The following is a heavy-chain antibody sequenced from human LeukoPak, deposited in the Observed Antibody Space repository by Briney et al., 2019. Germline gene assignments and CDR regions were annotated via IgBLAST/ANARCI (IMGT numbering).Heavy chain of an antibody. CDR2: ISSSGSTV. CDR1: GFTFSSYE. D-gene: IGHD2-2*02. V-gene: IGHV3-48*03. Sequence: GGSLRLSCAASGFTFSSYEMNWVRQAPGKGLEWVSYISSSGSTVYYAGSVKGRFTISRDNAKNSLYLQMNSLRAEDTAVYYCARRQPLLYEVAFDYWGQGTLVTVSS. CDR3: ARRQPLLYEVAFDY. J-gene: IGHJ4*02.